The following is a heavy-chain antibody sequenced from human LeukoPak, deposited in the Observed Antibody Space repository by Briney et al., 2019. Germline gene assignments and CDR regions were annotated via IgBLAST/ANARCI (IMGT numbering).Heavy chain of an antibody. CDR1: GGTFSSYA. V-gene: IGHV1-69*06. CDR2: ISPIFGTA. J-gene: IGHJ4*02. CDR3: AREGALGDSSGYFHYFDY. D-gene: IGHD3-22*01. Sequence: SVKVSCKASGGTFSSYAISWVRPAPGQGLEWMGRISPIFGTANYAQKFQGRVTITADKSMGTAYMELISLRSEDTAVYYCAREGALGDSSGYFHYFDYWGQGALVTVSS.